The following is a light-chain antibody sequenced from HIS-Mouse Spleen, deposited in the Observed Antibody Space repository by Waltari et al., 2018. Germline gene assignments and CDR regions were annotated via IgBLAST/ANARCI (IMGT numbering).Light chain of an antibody. CDR2: KDS. CDR1: AFPKQY. Sequence: SYELTQPPSVSVSPGQTARITRSGDAFPKQYAYWYQQKPGQAPVLVIYKDSERPPGIPERFSGSSSGTTVTLTISGVQAEDEADYYCQSADSSGTYWVFGGGTKLTVL. V-gene: IGLV3-25*03. J-gene: IGLJ3*02. CDR3: QSADSSGTYWV.